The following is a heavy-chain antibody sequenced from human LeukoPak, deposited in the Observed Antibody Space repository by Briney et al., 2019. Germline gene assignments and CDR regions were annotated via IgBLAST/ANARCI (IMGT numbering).Heavy chain of an antibody. CDR3: ARDVPTGAFDI. V-gene: IGHV3-7*01. CDR2: IKQDGSEK. D-gene: IGHD3-10*01. J-gene: IGHJ3*02. Sequence: PGGSLGLSCAASRFTFSRYWMSWVRQAPGKGLEWVANIKQDGSEKYYVGSVEGRFTISRDNAKNSLYLQMNSLRAEDTAVYYCARDVPTGAFDIWGHGTMVTVSS. CDR1: RFTFSRYW.